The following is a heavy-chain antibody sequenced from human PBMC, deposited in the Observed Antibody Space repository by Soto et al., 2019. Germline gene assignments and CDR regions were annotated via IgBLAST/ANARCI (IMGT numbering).Heavy chain of an antibody. J-gene: IGHJ4*02. Sequence: QVQLVQSGAEVKKPGSSVKVSCKASGGTFSSYAISWVRQAPGQGLEWMGGIIPIFGTANYAQKCQGRVPITADESTSTAYMELSSLRAEDTAVYYCARQGYCSGGSCYSSPTFDYWGQGTLVTVSS. V-gene: IGHV1-69*12. CDR2: IIPIFGTA. CDR1: GGTFSSYA. CDR3: ARQGYCSGGSCYSSPTFDY. D-gene: IGHD2-15*01.